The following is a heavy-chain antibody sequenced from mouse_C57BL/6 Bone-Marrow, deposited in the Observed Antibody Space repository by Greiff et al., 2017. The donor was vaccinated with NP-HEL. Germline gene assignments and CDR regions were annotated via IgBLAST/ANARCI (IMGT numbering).Heavy chain of an antibody. Sequence: QVQLQQPGAELVKPGASVKLSCKASGYTFTSYWMHWVKQRPGQGLEWIGMIHPNSGSTNYNEKFKSKATLTVDKSSSTAYMQLSSLTSEDSAFYYCARHDGYWFAYWGQGTLVTVSA. D-gene: IGHD2-3*01. V-gene: IGHV1-64*01. CDR1: GYTFTSYW. CDR3: ARHDGYWFAY. J-gene: IGHJ3*01. CDR2: IHPNSGST.